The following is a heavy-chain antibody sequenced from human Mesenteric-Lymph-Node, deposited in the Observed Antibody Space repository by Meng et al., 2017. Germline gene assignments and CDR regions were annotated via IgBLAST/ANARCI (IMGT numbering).Heavy chain of an antibody. CDR2: VNPNSGGT. CDR3: AREGYNYENDY. V-gene: IGHV1-2*06. CDR1: GYTFTGYS. D-gene: IGHD5-24*01. Sequence: QVQLVQAGAEVKKPGASGKGACKSSGYTFTGYSMHWGRQAPGQGLEWMGRVNPNSGGTNYAQKFQGRVTMTRDTSISTAYMELSRLRSDDTAVYYCAREGYNYENDYWGQGTLVTVSS. J-gene: IGHJ4*02.